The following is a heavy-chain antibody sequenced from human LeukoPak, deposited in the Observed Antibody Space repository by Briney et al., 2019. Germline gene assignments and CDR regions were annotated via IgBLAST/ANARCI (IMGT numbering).Heavy chain of an antibody. J-gene: IGHJ4*02. Sequence: SETLSLTCAVYGESFSGYYWSWIRQPPGKGLEWIGEINHSGSTNYNPSLKSRVTISVDTSKNQFSLKLSSVTAADTAVYYCARDRSRVFDYWGQGTLVTVSS. V-gene: IGHV4-34*01. D-gene: IGHD3-16*02. CDR3: ARDRSRVFDY. CDR1: GESFSGYY. CDR2: INHSGST.